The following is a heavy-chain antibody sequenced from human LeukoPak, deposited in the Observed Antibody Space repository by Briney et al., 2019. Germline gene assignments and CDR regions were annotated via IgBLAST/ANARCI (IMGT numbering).Heavy chain of an antibody. CDR3: ARERAGYSSSYYYYYYMDV. J-gene: IGHJ6*03. Sequence: GGSLRLSCAVSGFTVSNSYMTWVRQAPGKGLEWVSIIYSGGSAYYADSVKGRFTISRDNSRNTLYLQLNSLRAEDTAVYFCARERAGYSSSYYYYYYMDVWGKGTTVTVSS. V-gene: IGHV3-53*01. CDR2: IYSGGSA. CDR1: GFTVSNSY. D-gene: IGHD6-13*01.